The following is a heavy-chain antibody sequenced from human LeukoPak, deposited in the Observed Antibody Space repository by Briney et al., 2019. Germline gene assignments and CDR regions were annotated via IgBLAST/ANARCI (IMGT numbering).Heavy chain of an antibody. CDR1: GFTFTSYY. Sequence: GGSLRLSCAASGFTFTSYYMHWVRQAPGKGLVWVSRISGDGSNTIYADSVKGRFTISRDTAKNTPYLQMNSLRAEDTAIYYCAKDHGTAVAGFYYWGQGTLVTVSS. D-gene: IGHD6-19*01. V-gene: IGHV3-74*01. J-gene: IGHJ4*02. CDR3: AKDHGTAVAGFYY. CDR2: ISGDGSNT.